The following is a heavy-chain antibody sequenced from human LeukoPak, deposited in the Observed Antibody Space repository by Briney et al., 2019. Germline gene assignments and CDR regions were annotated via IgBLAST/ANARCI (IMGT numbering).Heavy chain of an antibody. CDR3: ARERDYVWGSYRYTGPVDY. J-gene: IGHJ4*02. V-gene: IGHV3-48*01. CDR2: ISSSSSTI. CDR1: GFTFSSYA. Sequence: GGSLRLSCAASGFTFSSYAMSWVRQAPGKGLEWVSAISSSSSTIYYADSVKGRFIISRDNAKNSLYLQMNSLRAEDTAVYYCARERDYVWGSYRYTGPVDYWGQGTLVTVSS. D-gene: IGHD3-16*02.